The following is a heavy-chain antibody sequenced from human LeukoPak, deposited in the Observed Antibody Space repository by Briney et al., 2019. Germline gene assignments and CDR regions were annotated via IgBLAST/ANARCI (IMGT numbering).Heavy chain of an antibody. D-gene: IGHD3-10*01. CDR2: IIPIFGTA. CDR1: GGTFSSYA. CDR3: ARDGSGSYLHFDY. Sequence: ASVKVSCKASGGTFSSYAISWVRQAPGQGLEWMGGIIPIFGTANYAQKFQGRVTITADKSTSTAYMELSSLRSEDTAVYYCARDGSGSYLHFDYWGQGTLVTVSS. J-gene: IGHJ4*02. V-gene: IGHV1-69*06.